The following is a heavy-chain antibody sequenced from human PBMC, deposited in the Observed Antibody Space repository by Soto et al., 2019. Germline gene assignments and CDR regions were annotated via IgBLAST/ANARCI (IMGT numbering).Heavy chain of an antibody. CDR2: IIPILGIA. CDR3: ARDPGSGAAAMGPFDY. D-gene: IGHD2-2*01. Sequence: SVKVSCKASGGTFSSYTISWVRQAPGQGLEWMGGIIPILGIANYAQKFQGRVTITADKSTSTAYMELSSLRSEDTAVYYCARDPGSGAAAMGPFDYWGQGTLVTVSS. CDR1: GGTFSSYT. V-gene: IGHV1-69*10. J-gene: IGHJ4*02.